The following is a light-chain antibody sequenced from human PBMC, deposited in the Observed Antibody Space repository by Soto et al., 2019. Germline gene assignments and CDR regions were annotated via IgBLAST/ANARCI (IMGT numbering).Light chain of an antibody. V-gene: IGLV2-14*01. Sequence: SALTQPASVSGSPGQSITISCTGTSSDVGGYNYVSWYQHHPGKAPKLMIYDVNNRPSGISNRFFGSKSGNTASLTISGLQTEDEADYYCSSYSSSGTLYVFGTGTKVTVL. CDR1: SSDVGGYNY. CDR2: DVN. J-gene: IGLJ1*01. CDR3: SSYSSSGTLYV.